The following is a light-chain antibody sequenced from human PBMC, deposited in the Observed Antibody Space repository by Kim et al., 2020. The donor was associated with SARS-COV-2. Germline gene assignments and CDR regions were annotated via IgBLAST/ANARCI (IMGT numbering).Light chain of an antibody. CDR2: QDN. Sequence: VSTRQTARITCSGDKLGEKYTSWYQHKSGQSPVVVIYQDNKRPSGMTERFSGSSSGNTATLTISGTQPMDEADYYCQTWDSTTVIFGGGTKLTVL. CDR1: KLGEKY. V-gene: IGLV3-1*01. J-gene: IGLJ2*01. CDR3: QTWDSTTVI.